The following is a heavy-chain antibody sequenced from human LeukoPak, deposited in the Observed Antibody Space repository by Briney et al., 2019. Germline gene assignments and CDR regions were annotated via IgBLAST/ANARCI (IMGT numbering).Heavy chain of an antibody. D-gene: IGHD6-13*01. Sequence: SEALSLTCAVYGGSFSGYYWSWIRQHPGKGLEWIGEINQSGSTNYHPSLKSRVNISVDASKNQFSLKLSSVTAADTAVYYCAREVAAAGTLDYWGQGTLVTVSS. V-gene: IGHV4-34*01. J-gene: IGHJ4*02. CDR3: AREVAAAGTLDY. CDR2: INQSGST. CDR1: GGSFSGYY.